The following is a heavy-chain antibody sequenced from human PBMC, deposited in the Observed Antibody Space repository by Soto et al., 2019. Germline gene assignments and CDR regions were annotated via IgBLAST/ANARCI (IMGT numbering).Heavy chain of an antibody. CDR2: IKQNGSET. CDR1: GFTFSRFW. D-gene: IGHD6-19*01. J-gene: IGHJ4*02. Sequence: EVQLVESGGGLVQPGGSLRLSCAGSGFTFSRFWMSWVRQAPGKGLEWVANIKQNGSETYYVDSVKGRFTISRDNAKNSLYLQMNSLRAEDTAVYYCARALCSETDELWGQGTLVTVSS. V-gene: IGHV3-7*01. CDR3: ARALCSETDEL.